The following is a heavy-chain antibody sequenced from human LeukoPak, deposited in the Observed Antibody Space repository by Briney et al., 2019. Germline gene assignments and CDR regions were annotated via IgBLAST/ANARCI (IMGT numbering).Heavy chain of an antibody. CDR2: ISGSGSTI. J-gene: IGHJ4*02. CDR3: ARDFMYSISCTGC. Sequence: GGSLRLSCAASGFTFSSYEMNWVRQAPGKGLEWVSYISGSGSTIYYADSMKKGRFTISRDNAKNSLYLQMNSLRAEDTAVYYCARDFMYSISCTGCWGQGTLVTVSS. CDR1: GFTFSSYE. V-gene: IGHV3-48*03. D-gene: IGHD6-13*01.